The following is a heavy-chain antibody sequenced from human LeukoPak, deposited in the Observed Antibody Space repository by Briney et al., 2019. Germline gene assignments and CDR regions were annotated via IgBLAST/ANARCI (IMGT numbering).Heavy chain of an antibody. CDR3: ARGDIVEVPPRFCAFDF. V-gene: IGHV3-21*06. Sequence: PGGSLRLSCGASGFTFKTHTMNWVRQVPGKGLEWVSSITTTSGQTHIYYADSVKGRFTISRDNANSSVYLQMNSLSVDDTALYYCARGDIVEVPPRFCAFDFWGHGTMATVSS. J-gene: IGHJ3*01. CDR1: GFTFKTHT. CDR2: ITTTSGQTHI. D-gene: IGHD2-2*01.